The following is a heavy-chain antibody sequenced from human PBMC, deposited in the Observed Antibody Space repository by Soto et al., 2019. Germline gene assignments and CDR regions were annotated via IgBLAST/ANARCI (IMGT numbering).Heavy chain of an antibody. CDR1: GVTFSNYG. V-gene: IGHV1-69*06. CDR3: VRAGDGAALSRKYYFHY. D-gene: IGHD6-6*01. CDR2: IIATFGTA. J-gene: IGHJ4*02. Sequence: QVQLVQYGAEVKKPGSSVKVSCKTSGVTFSNYGFSWVRQARGQGLEWMGGIIATFGTADYPQKFQDRVTITADISTSTIYMELSRLRSEDTAVYYCVRAGDGAALSRKYYFHYWGQGTQVTVSS.